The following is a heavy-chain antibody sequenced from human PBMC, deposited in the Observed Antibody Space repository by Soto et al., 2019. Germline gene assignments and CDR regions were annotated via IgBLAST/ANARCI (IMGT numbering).Heavy chain of an antibody. CDR2: IYSGGST. J-gene: IGHJ4*02. Sequence: EVQLVESGGGLVQPGGSLRLSCAASGFTVSSNYMSWVRQAPGKGLEWVSVIYSGGSTYYADSVKGRFTISRHNSKSALYLQMNSLRAEDTAVYYGARSPFLPPVFDYWGQGTLVTVSS. D-gene: IGHD2-2*01. CDR1: GFTVSSNY. CDR3: ARSPFLPPVFDY. V-gene: IGHV3-53*04.